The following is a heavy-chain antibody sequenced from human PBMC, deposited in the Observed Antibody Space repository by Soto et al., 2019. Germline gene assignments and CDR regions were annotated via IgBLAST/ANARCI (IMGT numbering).Heavy chain of an antibody. V-gene: IGHV3-48*02. CDR3: ARDSHRGGALDV. CDR2: ITDTSKTI. Sequence: GSLRLSCVASGFTFSDFHMHWVRQASGKGLEWIAYITDTSKTIYYANSVEGRFTISRDNAKNSLDLQMNSLRDEDTALYYCARDSHRGGALDVWGPGTTVTVPS. J-gene: IGHJ6*02. D-gene: IGHD3-10*01. CDR1: GFTFSDFH.